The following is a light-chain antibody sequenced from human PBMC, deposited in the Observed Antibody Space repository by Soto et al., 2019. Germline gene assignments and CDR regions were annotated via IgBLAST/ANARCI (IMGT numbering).Light chain of an antibody. V-gene: IGKV1-39*01. CDR3: QQSYNTPLT. J-gene: IGKJ4*01. CDR2: GVS. Sequence: DIQMTQSPSSLSASVGDRVTITCRASQSISNYLNWFQQQPGKAPKLLIYGVSSLQSGVPSRFSGSGSGTEFTLTISSLQPEDFATYYCQQSYNTPLTFGGGTKVEIE. CDR1: QSISNY.